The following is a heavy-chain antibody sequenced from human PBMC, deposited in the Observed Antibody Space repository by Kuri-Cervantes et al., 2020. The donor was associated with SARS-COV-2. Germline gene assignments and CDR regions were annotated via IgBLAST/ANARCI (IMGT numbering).Heavy chain of an antibody. V-gene: IGHV3-48*04. CDR2: ISSGSTTK. CDR1: GFTFSACN. J-gene: IGHJ4*02. Sequence: GGSLRLSCAASGFTFSACNMNWVRQAPGKGLEWVSFISSGSTTKYYADSVMGRFTISRDNAKNSLYLQMNSLRAEDTAVYYCARDRGGVLHIAARSGYFDYWGQGTLVTVSS. D-gene: IGHD6-6*01. CDR3: ARDRGGVLHIAARSGYFDY.